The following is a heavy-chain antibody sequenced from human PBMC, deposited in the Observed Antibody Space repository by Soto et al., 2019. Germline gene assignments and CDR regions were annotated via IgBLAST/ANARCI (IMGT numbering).Heavy chain of an antibody. CDR2: INPNSGGT. CDR1: GYTFTGYY. J-gene: IGHJ3*02. Sequence: ASVKVSCKASGYTFTGYYMHWVRQAPGQGLEWMGWINPNSGGTNYAQKFQGRVTMTRDTSISTAYMELSRLRSDDTAVYYCARDQARDYYDSSGYSIVAFDIWGQGTMVTVS. V-gene: IGHV1-2*02. D-gene: IGHD3-22*01. CDR3: ARDQARDYYDSSGYSIVAFDI.